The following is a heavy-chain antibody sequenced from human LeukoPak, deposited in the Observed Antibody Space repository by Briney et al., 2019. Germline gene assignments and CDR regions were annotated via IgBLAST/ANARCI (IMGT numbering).Heavy chain of an antibody. CDR1: GFTFSSYG. Sequence: PGGSLRLSCAASGFTFSSYGMRWVRQAPGKGLEWVAVISYDGSNKYYADSVKGRFTISRDNSKNTLYLQMNSLRAEDTAVYHCSAAGFQHWGQGTLVTVSS. D-gene: IGHD6-13*01. CDR2: ISYDGSNK. V-gene: IGHV3-30*03. CDR3: SAAGFQH. J-gene: IGHJ1*01.